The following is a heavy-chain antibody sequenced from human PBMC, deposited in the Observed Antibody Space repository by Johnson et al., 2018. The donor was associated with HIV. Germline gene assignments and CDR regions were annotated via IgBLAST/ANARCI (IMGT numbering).Heavy chain of an antibody. J-gene: IGHJ3*02. D-gene: IGHD5-18*01. CDR1: GFTFSSHG. V-gene: IGHV3-33*06. CDR3: AKDLSGYSYGYGAFDI. Sequence: QMLLVESGGGVVQPGRSLRLSCRASGFTFSSHGMHWVRQAPGKGLEWVAFIWYDGSNKYYGDSVKGRFTISRDNSKNTLYLQMNSLRAEDTAVYYCAKDLSGYSYGYGAFDIWGQGTRVTVSS. CDR2: IWYDGSNK.